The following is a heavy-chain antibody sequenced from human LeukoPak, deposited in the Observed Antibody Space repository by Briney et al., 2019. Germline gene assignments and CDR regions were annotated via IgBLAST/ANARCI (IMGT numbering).Heavy chain of an antibody. J-gene: IGHJ4*02. V-gene: IGHV3-48*03. CDR1: GFSFTSHE. D-gene: IGHD4-17*01. Sequence: PGGSLRLSCAASGFSFTSHEMIWVRQAPGKGLEWVSYISGSGSSIFYADSVKGRFAISRDNAHHSLSLQMNGLRVEDTAVYYCARDRWGGPTVNYFDYWGQGTLVTVSS. CDR3: ARDRWGGPTVNYFDY. CDR2: ISGSGSSI.